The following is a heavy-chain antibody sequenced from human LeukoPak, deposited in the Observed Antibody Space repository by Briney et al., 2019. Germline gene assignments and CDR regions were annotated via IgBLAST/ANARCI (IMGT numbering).Heavy chain of an antibody. CDR3: ARAYDFWSGYSALYYFDY. CDR1: GYTFTSYD. CDR2: MNPNSGNT. D-gene: IGHD3-3*01. J-gene: IGHJ4*02. V-gene: IGHV1-8*03. Sequence: ASVKVSCKASGYTFTSYDINWVRQATGQGLEWMGWMNPNSGNTGYAQKFQGRVTITRNTSISTAYMELSSLRSEDTVVSYCARAYDFWSGYSALYYFDYWGQGTLVTVSS.